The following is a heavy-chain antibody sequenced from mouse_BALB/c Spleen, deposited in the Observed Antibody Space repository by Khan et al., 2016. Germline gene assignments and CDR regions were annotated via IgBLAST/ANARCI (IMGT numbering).Heavy chain of an antibody. Sequence: EVELVESGGGLVKPGGSLKLSCAASGFTFSDYYMYWVRQTPEKRLGWVATISDGGSYTYYPDSVKGRFTISRDNAKNNLYLQMSSLKSEDTAMYYCARDRYDYFDYWGQGTTLTVSS. D-gene: IGHD2-14*01. J-gene: IGHJ2*01. CDR2: ISDGGSYT. CDR1: GFTFSDYY. V-gene: IGHV5-4*02. CDR3: ARDRYDYFDY.